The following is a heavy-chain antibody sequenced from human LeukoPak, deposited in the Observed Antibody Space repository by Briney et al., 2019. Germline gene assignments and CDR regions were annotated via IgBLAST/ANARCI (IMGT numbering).Heavy chain of an antibody. Sequence: SETLSLTCTVSGGSISSSSYYWGWIRQPPGKGLEWIGSIYYSGSTYYNPSLKSRVTISVDTSKNQFSLKLSSVTAADTAVYYCARSRGYSGYEGDYWGQGTLVTVSS. J-gene: IGHJ4*02. CDR2: IYYSGST. V-gene: IGHV4-39*07. CDR3: ARSRGYSGYEGDY. D-gene: IGHD5-12*01. CDR1: GGSISSSSYY.